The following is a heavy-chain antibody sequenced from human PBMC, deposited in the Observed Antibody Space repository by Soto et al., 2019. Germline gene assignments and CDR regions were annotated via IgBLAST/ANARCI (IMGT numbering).Heavy chain of an antibody. CDR1: GGSVSSRGYF. J-gene: IGHJ5*02. Sequence: ASETLSLTCTVSGGSVSSRGYFWGWIRQPPGKGLEWIGTIYYNGSTYYNPSLKSRVTLSVDTSKNQFSLKLTSVTASDTAVYYCARLRVIPANPTDWFAPWGQGTLVIVSS. CDR2: IYYNGST. CDR3: ARLRVIPANPTDWFAP. D-gene: IGHD2-15*01. V-gene: IGHV4-39*01.